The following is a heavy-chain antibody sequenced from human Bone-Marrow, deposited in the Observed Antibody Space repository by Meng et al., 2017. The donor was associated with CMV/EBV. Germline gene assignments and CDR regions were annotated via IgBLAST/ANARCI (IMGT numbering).Heavy chain of an antibody. Sequence: GESLKISCAASGFTFSRYWMSWVRQAPGKGLEWISYISSSNSTIYYAESVKGRFTISRDNAKNSLYLQVNSLRVEDTAVYYCARGGTDFWSGYYGYYGMDVWGQGTTVTVSS. CDR1: GFTFSRYW. CDR2: ISSSNSTI. CDR3: ARGGTDFWSGYYGYYGMDV. J-gene: IGHJ6*02. V-gene: IGHV3-48*04. D-gene: IGHD3-3*01.